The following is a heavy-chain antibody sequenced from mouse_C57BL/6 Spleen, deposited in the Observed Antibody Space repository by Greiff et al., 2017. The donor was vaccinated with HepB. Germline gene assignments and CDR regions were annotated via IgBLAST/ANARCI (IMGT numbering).Heavy chain of an antibody. Sequence: QVQLQQSGAELVRPGSSVKLSCKASGYTFTSYWMDWVKQRPGQGLEWIGNIYPSDSETHYNQKFKDKATLTVDKSSSTAYMQLSSLTSEDSAVYYCARDSSGYDYWGQGTTLTVSS. CDR3: ARDSSGYDY. CDR2: IYPSDSET. CDR1: GYTFTSYW. J-gene: IGHJ2*01. D-gene: IGHD3-2*02. V-gene: IGHV1-61*01.